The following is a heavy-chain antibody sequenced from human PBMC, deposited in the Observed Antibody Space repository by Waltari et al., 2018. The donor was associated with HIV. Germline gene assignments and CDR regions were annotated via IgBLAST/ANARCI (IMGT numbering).Heavy chain of an antibody. V-gene: IGHV3-23*01. CDR1: GFTFSTYA. Sequence: EVQFLEYGGRLVQPGRSLSLPCAGSGFTFSTYAVSWLRQSPGEGLEWVSTISGSGISTYYGDSVKGRFTISRDNSTNTVFLQMDSLTAEDTATYFCAKDDTPGGGYFDYWGQGALVTVSS. CDR2: ISGSGIST. CDR3: AKDDTPGGGYFDY. D-gene: IGHD2-15*01. J-gene: IGHJ4*02.